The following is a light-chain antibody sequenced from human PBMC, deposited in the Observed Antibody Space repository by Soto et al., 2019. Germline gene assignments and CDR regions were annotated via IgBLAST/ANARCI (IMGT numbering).Light chain of an antibody. CDR3: QHYGTSGL. J-gene: IGKJ3*01. CDR1: QSVSDSY. CDR2: AS. Sequence: EIVLTQSPGTLSLSPGERATLSCRASQSVSDSYLAWYQQKPGQAPRLLIYASCRATGIPDRFSGSGSGTDFTLTISRLEPEDFAVYYCQHYGTSGLFGPGTKVDIK. V-gene: IGKV3-20*01.